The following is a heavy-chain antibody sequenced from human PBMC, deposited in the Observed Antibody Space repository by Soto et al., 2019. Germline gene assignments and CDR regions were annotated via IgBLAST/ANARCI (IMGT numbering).Heavy chain of an antibody. CDR3: ARVHSSGWYWVGYFDY. CDR2: IWYDRSNK. CDR1: GFTFSSYG. D-gene: IGHD6-19*01. J-gene: IGHJ4*02. Sequence: QVQLVESGGGVVQPGRSLRLSCAASGFTFSSYGMHWVRQAPGKGLEWVAVIWYDRSNKYYADSVKGRFTISRDNSKNTLYLQMNSLRAEDTAVYYCARVHSSGWYWVGYFDYWGQGTLVTVSS. V-gene: IGHV3-33*01.